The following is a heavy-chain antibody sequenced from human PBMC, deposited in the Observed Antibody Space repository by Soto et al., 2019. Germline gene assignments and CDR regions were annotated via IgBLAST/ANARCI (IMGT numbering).Heavy chain of an antibody. V-gene: IGHV3-30*03. Sequence: QVQLVESGGGVVQPGRSLRLSCAASGFTFSNYAMHWVRQAPGTWLERVAVVSYDGSNKYYVDSVKGRLTISRDNSKNSLYLQVNSRRANDTAIYYCATGRYFDWPLGVGYWGQGTLVTVSS. D-gene: IGHD3-9*01. J-gene: IGHJ4*02. CDR2: VSYDGSNK. CDR1: GFTFSNYA. CDR3: ATGRYFDWPLGVGY.